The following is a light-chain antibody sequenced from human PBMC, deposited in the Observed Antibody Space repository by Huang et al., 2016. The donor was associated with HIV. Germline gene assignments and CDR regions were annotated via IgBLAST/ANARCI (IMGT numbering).Light chain of an antibody. J-gene: IGKJ2*01. CDR3: QHYNNWPPRYT. V-gene: IGKV3-15*01. CDR1: QSVSSN. CDR2: DAS. Sequence: EIVMTQSPATLSVSPGERATLSCRASQSVSSNLAWYRQKPGQAPGLLIYDASTRATDIPARFSGSGSGTEFTLTISSLQSEDFAVYYCQHYNNWPPRYTFGQGTKLE.